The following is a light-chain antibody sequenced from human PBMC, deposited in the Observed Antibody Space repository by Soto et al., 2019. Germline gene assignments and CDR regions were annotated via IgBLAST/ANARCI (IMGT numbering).Light chain of an antibody. J-gene: IGKJ1*01. V-gene: IGKV1-39*01. CDR1: QTISSN. CDR3: QQSHSFPQT. Sequence: DIQMTQSPSSLSASVGDRVNITCRASQTISSNLNWYHQKPGKAPKFLIYGASSLESGVPSRFSGSGSGTDFTLSISSLQPEDFATYYCQQSHSFPQTFGQGTKVEIK. CDR2: GAS.